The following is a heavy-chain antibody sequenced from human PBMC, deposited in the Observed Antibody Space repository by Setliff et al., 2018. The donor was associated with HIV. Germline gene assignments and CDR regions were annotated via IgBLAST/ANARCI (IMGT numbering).Heavy chain of an antibody. D-gene: IGHD1-26*01. CDR2: ISSAGSSI. CDR1: GFSFSDYY. Sequence: PGGSLRLSCAASGFSFSDYYLSWIRQAPGKGLEWVSYISSAGSSINFADSVKGRFTISRDNAKNSLYLQMTSLRADDTAVYFCARPTNIDTLYYGSQTFYMYYYGLDVWGPGTTVTVSS. J-gene: IGHJ6*02. CDR3: ARPTNIDTLYYGSQTFYMYYYGLDV. V-gene: IGHV3-11*04.